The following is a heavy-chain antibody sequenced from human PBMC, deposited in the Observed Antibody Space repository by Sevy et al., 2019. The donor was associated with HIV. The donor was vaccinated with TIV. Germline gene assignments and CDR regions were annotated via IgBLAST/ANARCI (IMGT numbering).Heavy chain of an antibody. CDR1: GFTFSYAW. D-gene: IGHD2-21*01. Sequence: GGSLRLSCEASGFTFSYAWMNWVRQAPGKGLQWVGRIKSKSDGGTTDYAAPVKGRFTISRDDSKNTLYLKMNSLKTEDTALSYCTTGYSRAWHDGYWGQGTLVTVSS. CDR2: IKSKSDGGTT. J-gene: IGHJ4*02. V-gene: IGHV3-15*01. CDR3: TTGYSRAWHDGY.